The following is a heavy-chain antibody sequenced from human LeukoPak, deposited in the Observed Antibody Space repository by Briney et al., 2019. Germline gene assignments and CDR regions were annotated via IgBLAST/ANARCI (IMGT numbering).Heavy chain of an antibody. V-gene: IGHV5-51*01. J-gene: IGHJ4*02. D-gene: IGHD3-3*01. Sequence: GESLKISCKGSGYSFTSYWIGWVRQMPGKGLEWMGIIYPGDSDTKYSPSFQGQVTISADKSISTAYLRWSSLKASDTAIYYCGRHDYDFWSGYIDYWGQGTLVTVSS. CDR1: GYSFTSYW. CDR2: IYPGDSDT. CDR3: GRHDYDFWSGYIDY.